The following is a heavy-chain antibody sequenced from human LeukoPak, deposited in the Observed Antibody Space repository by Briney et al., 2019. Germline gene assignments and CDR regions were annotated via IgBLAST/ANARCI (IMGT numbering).Heavy chain of an antibody. D-gene: IGHD6-13*01. CDR3: TRVIAAAGYYYYGMDV. Sequence: GGSLRLSCTASGFTFGDYAMSWFRQAPGKGLEWVGFIRSKAYGGTTEYAASVKGRFTISRDDSKSIAYLQMNSLKTEDTAVYYCTRVIAAAGYYYYGMDVWGQGTTVTVS. CDR2: IRSKAYGGTT. V-gene: IGHV3-49*03. CDR1: GFTFGDYA. J-gene: IGHJ6*02.